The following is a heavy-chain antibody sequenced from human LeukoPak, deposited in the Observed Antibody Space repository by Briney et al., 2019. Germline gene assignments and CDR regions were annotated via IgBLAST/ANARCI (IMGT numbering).Heavy chain of an antibody. CDR3: SRESGAFCPFGY. CDR2: IYYSGTT. J-gene: IGHJ4*02. Sequence: TLSLTCTVSGGSVYSGDFYWSWIRQRPGKGLEWIGYIYYSGTTYYSPSLKSRVTISLDTSKNQLSLKLTYVTAADTAIYYCSRESGAFCPFGYWGQGTLVIASS. D-gene: IGHD1-26*01. CDR1: GGSVYSGDFY. V-gene: IGHV4-31*03.